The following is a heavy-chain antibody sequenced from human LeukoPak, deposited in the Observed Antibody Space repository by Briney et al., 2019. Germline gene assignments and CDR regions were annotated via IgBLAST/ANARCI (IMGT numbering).Heavy chain of an antibody. J-gene: IGHJ5*02. CDR3: ARDPGYQKVLGWFDP. CDR2: ISHDGNNK. V-gene: IGHV3-30*04. CDR1: GFTFSNHA. Sequence: GSLRLSCAASGFTFSNHAMHWVRQAPGKGLEWMSLISHDGNNKYYTDSVKGRVSISRDNSRDTLYLQMSSLRPEDTALYYCARDPGYQKVLGWFDPWGQGTLVTVSS. D-gene: IGHD2-2*01.